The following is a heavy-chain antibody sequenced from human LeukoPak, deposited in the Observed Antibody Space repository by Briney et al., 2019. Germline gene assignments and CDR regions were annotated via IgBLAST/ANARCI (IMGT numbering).Heavy chain of an antibody. Sequence: ASVTVSCKASGYTFTSYYMLWVRQAPGQGLEGMGIINPSGGSTSYAQKFQGRVTMTRDTSTSTVYMELSSLRSEDTAVYYCARDPTPEYLHAQALYYFDYWGQGTLVTVSS. CDR2: INPSGGST. V-gene: IGHV1-46*01. CDR3: ARDPTPEYLHAQALYYFDY. D-gene: IGHD2/OR15-2a*01. J-gene: IGHJ4*02. CDR1: GYTFTSYY.